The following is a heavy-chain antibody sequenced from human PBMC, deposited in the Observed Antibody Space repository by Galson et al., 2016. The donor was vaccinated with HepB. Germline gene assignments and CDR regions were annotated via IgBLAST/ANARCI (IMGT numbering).Heavy chain of an antibody. CDR2: IDYSGST. CDR3: ARASASEWLRLSGPPRYYYGMDV. CDR1: GGSISSYY. J-gene: IGHJ6*02. Sequence: SETLSLTCSVSGGSISSYYWNWIRQPPGKGLEWIGYIDYSGSTNYSPSPKSRVTISVDTSKNQSSLKVSSVTAADTAVYYCARASASEWLRLSGPPRYYYGMDVWGQGTTVTVSS. V-gene: IGHV4-59*01. D-gene: IGHD5-12*01.